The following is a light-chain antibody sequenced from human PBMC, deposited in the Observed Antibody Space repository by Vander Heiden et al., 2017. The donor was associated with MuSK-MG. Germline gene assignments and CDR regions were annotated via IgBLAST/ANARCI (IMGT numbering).Light chain of an antibody. CDR1: RSDVGGSNY. Sequence: QSALTQPPSASGSSGQSVTISCTGTRSDVGGSNYVSWYQQHPGKAPKLLIFEVTKRPSGDPDRFSGSKSGYTASLTVSGLQAEDEADYYCCSFATTDNLLFGGGTKLTVL. V-gene: IGLV2-8*01. CDR2: EVT. CDR3: CSFATTDNLL. J-gene: IGLJ2*01.